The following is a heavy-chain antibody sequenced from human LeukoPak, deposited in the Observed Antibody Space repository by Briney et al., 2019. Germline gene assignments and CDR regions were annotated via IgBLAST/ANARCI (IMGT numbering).Heavy chain of an antibody. J-gene: IGHJ5*02. CDR3: ARGYGDYDRGYWFDP. Sequence: SETLSLTCAVYGGSFSGYYWSWIRQPPGNGLEWIGEINHSGSTNYNPSLKSRVTISVDTSKNQFSLKLSSVTAADTAVYYCARGYGDYDRGYWFDPWGQGTLVTVSS. V-gene: IGHV4-34*01. CDR2: INHSGST. CDR1: GGSFSGYY. D-gene: IGHD4-17*01.